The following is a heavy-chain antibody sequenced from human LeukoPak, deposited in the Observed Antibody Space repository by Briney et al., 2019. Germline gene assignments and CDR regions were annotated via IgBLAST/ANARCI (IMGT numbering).Heavy chain of an antibody. Sequence: GGSLRLSCAASGFTFDDYAMHWVREAPGKGLEGGSGISWNSGSIGYADSVKGRFTISRDNAKNSLYLQMNSLRAEDMALYYCAKGGSGYIMFGYFDYWGQGTLVTVSS. V-gene: IGHV3-9*03. CDR3: AKGGSGYIMFGYFDY. J-gene: IGHJ4*02. D-gene: IGHD3-22*01. CDR2: ISWNSGSI. CDR1: GFTFDDYA.